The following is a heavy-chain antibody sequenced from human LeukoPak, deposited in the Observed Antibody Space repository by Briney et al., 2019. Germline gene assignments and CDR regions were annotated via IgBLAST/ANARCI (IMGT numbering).Heavy chain of an antibody. D-gene: IGHD2-15*01. Sequence: SETLSLTCTVSGGSISSYYWSWIRQPAGKGLEWIGRIYTSGSTNYNPSLKSRVTTSVDTSKNQFSLKLSSVTAADTAVYYCARDCSGGSCSIGGMGIYFDYWGQGTLVTVSS. V-gene: IGHV4-4*07. CDR1: GGSISSYY. CDR3: ARDCSGGSCSIGGMGIYFDY. J-gene: IGHJ4*02. CDR2: IYTSGST.